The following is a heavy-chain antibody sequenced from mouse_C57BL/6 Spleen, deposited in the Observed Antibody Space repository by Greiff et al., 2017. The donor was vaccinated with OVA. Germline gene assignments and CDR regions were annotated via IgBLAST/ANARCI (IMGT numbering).Heavy chain of an antibody. CDR1: GFNIKDYY. V-gene: IGHV14-1*01. J-gene: IGHJ1*03. CDR3: TTGYYDSYWYFDV. CDR2: LDPEDGDT. D-gene: IGHD2-4*01. Sequence: VQLQQSGAELVRPGASVKLSCTASGFNIKDYYMHWVKQRPEQGLEWIGRLDPEDGDTEYAPKVQGKATMTADTSSNTDYLKLSSLTSEDTAVYSSTTGYYDSYWYFDVWGTGTTVTVTS.